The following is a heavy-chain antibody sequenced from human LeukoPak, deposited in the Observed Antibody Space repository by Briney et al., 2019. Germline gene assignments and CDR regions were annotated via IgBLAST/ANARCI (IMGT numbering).Heavy chain of an antibody. V-gene: IGHV3-23*01. CDR1: GFTFSSYA. Sequence: GGSLRLSCAASGFTFSSYAMNWVRQAPGKGLEWVSAISGSGGSTYYADSVKGRFTISRDNSKNTLYLQMNSLRAEDTAVYYCAKFAGPEGGNGLMGDYWGQGTLVTASS. CDR3: AKFAGPEGGNGLMGDY. D-gene: IGHD4-23*01. CDR2: ISGSGGST. J-gene: IGHJ4*02.